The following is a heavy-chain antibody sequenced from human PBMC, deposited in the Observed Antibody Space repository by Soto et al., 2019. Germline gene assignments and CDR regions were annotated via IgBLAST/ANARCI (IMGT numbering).Heavy chain of an antibody. CDR3: VRDSARIVVVPRVDGDNWLDP. Sequence: GGSLRLSCAASGFTFSDYFMSWIRQAPGKGLEWVSFISGSSDNIKYADSVRGRFTISRDNAKNSLYLQMNSLRAEDTAVYYCVRDSARIVVVPRVDGDNWLDPWGQGTLVTVSS. CDR2: ISGSSDNI. J-gene: IGHJ5*02. V-gene: IGHV3-11*06. CDR1: GFTFSDYF. D-gene: IGHD2-2*01.